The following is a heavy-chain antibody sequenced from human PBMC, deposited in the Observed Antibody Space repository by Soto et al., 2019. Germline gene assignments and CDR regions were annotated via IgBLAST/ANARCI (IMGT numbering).Heavy chain of an antibody. D-gene: IGHD2-21*02. CDR1: GESISSSSYY. Sequence: SETLSLTCIVSGESISSSSYYWGWIRQPPGKGSEWIGSIYYSGRTYYNPSFKSRVTISIDTSKSQFSLKLSSVTATDTAVYYCARQRTTVVTQAYFDHWGQGALVTVSS. CDR2: IYYSGRT. V-gene: IGHV4-39*01. J-gene: IGHJ4*02. CDR3: ARQRTTVVTQAYFDH.